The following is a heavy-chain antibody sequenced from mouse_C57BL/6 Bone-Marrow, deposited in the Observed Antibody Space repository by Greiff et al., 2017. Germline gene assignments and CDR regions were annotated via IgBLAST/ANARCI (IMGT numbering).Heavy chain of an antibody. D-gene: IGHD1-1*01. J-gene: IGHJ2*01. CDR1: GYTFTSYW. CDR2: IDPSDSYT. V-gene: IGHV1-50*01. CDR3: AREGRPYYGSSLYYFDY. Sequence: QVQLQQSGAELVQPGASVKLSCKASGYTFTSYWMQWVKQRPGPGLEWIGEIDPSDSYTNYNQKFKGQATVTVDTSSSTAYMQLSSLTSEDSAVYYCAREGRPYYGSSLYYFDYWGQGTTLTVSS.